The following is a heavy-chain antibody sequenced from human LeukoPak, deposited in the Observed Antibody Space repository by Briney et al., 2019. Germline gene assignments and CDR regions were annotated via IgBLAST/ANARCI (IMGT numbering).Heavy chain of an antibody. CDR1: GYTFTASY. Sequence: GASLKVSCKPSGYTFTASYMHWVRQGPGQGLEWVVWINPKNGGKNYAQEFQGRVTMTRDTSINTSYMEVSSLRSDDTAVYYCAREEVSVISDTCCSGLGYWGQGTLVTVSS. D-gene: IGHD3-10*01. V-gene: IGHV1-2*02. J-gene: IGHJ4*02. CDR3: AREEVSVISDTCCSGLGY. CDR2: INPKNGGK.